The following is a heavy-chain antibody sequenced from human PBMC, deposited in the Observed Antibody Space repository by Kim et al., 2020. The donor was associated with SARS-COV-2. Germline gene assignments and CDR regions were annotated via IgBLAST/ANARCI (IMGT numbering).Heavy chain of an antibody. J-gene: IGHJ5*02. D-gene: IGHD6-6*01. CDR3: ARDRAAARPFAWFDP. CDR1: GFTFSSYE. Sequence: GGSLRLSCAASGFTFSSYEMNWVRQAPGKGLEWVSYISSSGSTIYYADSVKGRFTISRDNAKNSLYLQMNSLRAEDTAVYYCARDRAAARPFAWFDPWGQGTLVTVSS. V-gene: IGHV3-48*03. CDR2: ISSSGSTI.